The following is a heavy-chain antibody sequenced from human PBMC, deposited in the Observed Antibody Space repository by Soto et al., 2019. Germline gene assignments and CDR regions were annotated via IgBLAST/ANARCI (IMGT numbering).Heavy chain of an antibody. V-gene: IGHV3-30*03. CDR1: GFPFSSYG. CDR2: ISYDGTNQ. CDR3: AGGQYYFDY. D-gene: IGHD2-15*01. J-gene: IGHJ4*02. Sequence: QVQLVESGGGVVQPGRSLTLSCAASGFPFSSYGMHWVRQAPGKGLDWVALISYDGTNQYYADSVKGRFTVSRDNSRNTLYLHMGSLGAEDTAVYYCAGGQYYFDYCGQGSLVSVSS.